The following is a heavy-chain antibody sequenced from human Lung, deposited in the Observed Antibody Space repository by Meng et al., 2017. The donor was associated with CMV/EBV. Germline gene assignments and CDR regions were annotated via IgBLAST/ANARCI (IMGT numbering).Heavy chain of an antibody. CDR3: ARYCSSTSCPLGYDAFDI. V-gene: IGHV3-48*03. CDR1: GFTFSSYE. CDR2: ISSSGSTI. Sequence: LSLTCAASGFTFSSYEMNWVRQAPGKGLEWVSYISSSGSTIYYADSVKGRFTISRDNAKNSLYLQMNSLRAEDTAVYYCARYCSSTSCPLGYDAFDIWGQGTMVTVSS. J-gene: IGHJ3*02. D-gene: IGHD2-2*01.